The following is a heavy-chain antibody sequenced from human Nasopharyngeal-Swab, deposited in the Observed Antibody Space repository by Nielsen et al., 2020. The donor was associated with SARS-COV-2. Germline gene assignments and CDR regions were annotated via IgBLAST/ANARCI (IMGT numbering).Heavy chain of an antibody. CDR2: FDPEDGET. CDR1: GYTLTELS. Sequence: ASVKVPCKVSGYTLTELSMHWVRQAPGKGLEWMGGFDPEDGETIYAQKFQGRVTMTEDTSTDTAYMELSSLRSEDTAMYYCATYPLRSGYYTGREFDYWGQGTLVTVSS. J-gene: IGHJ4*02. CDR3: ATYPLRSGYYTGREFDY. V-gene: IGHV1-24*01. D-gene: IGHD3-3*01.